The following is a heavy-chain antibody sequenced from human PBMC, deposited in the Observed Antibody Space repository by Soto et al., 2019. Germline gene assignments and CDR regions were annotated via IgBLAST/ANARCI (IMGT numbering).Heavy chain of an antibody. V-gene: IGHV3-21*01. CDR3: AREYSAWPLAYGLDV. Sequence: VGSLRLSGVGSGFTFSNFSINWVRQAPGKGLEWVSSISSRSDIYYADSLKGRFTISRDNAKNSVSLQMNSLRAEDTAVYYCAREYSAWPLAYGLDVWGQGTTVTVSS. CDR2: ISSRSDI. D-gene: IGHD5-12*01. J-gene: IGHJ6*02. CDR1: GFTFSNFS.